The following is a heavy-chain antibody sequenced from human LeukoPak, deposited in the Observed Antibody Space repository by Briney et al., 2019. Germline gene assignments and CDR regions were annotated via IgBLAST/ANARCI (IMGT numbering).Heavy chain of an antibody. Sequence: ASVKVPCKVSGYTLTELSMHWVRQAPGKGLEWMGGFDPEDGETIYAQKFQGRVTMTEDTSTDTAYMELSSLRSEDTAVYYCATSLSSGWTAGFDYWGQGTLVTVSS. CDR2: FDPEDGET. D-gene: IGHD6-19*01. CDR1: GYTLTELS. V-gene: IGHV1-24*01. J-gene: IGHJ4*02. CDR3: ATSLSSGWTAGFDY.